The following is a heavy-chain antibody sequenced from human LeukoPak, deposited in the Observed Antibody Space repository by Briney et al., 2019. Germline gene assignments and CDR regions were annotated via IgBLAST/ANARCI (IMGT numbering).Heavy chain of an antibody. V-gene: IGHV3-23*01. D-gene: IGHD3-22*01. J-gene: IGHJ4*02. Sequence: GGSLRLSCAASGFTFSSYAMSWVRQAPGKGLEWVSAISGSGGSTYYADSVKGRFTISRDNAKNTLYLQMNSLRAEDTAVYYCARGERYYYDSSGYPDYWGQGTLVTVSS. CDR1: GFTFSSYA. CDR2: ISGSGGST. CDR3: ARGERYYYDSSGYPDY.